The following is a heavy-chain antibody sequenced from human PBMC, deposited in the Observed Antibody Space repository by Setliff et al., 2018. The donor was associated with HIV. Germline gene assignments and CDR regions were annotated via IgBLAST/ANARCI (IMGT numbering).Heavy chain of an antibody. CDR1: GGSISSGDYY. J-gene: IGHJ3*02. V-gene: IGHV4-30-4*08. CDR3: ARGQGCGGGCHYAFEM. CDR2: IYYSGST. D-gene: IGHD2-21*02. Sequence: SETLSLTCTVSGGSISSGDYYWSWIRQPPGKGLDWIGYIYYSGSTYYMPSLQSRVTISVDMSKNQFSLNLNSVTAADTAVYYCARGQGCGGGCHYAFEMWGQGTMVTVSS.